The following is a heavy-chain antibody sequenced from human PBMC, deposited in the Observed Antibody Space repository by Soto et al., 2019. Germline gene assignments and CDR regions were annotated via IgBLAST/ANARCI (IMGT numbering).Heavy chain of an antibody. Sequence: QVHLQESGPRLVKPSETLSLTCDVSGGSFGDNYWTWIRHFPGKGLEWIGYIYYSGSTNYNPSLKSRFSISVDASKAQFSLQLTSVTAADTALYYCAAGTLGAVWTPLDHWGQGILVTVSS. CDR2: IYYSGST. CDR1: GGSFGDNY. V-gene: IGHV4-59*03. CDR3: AAGTLGAVWTPLDH. J-gene: IGHJ4*02. D-gene: IGHD3-16*01.